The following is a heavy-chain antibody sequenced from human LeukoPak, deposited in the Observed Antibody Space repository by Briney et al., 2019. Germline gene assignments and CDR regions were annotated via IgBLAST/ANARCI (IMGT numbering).Heavy chain of an antibody. V-gene: IGHV3-30-3*01. CDR3: ARSSASDAGGTGY. J-gene: IGHJ4*02. Sequence: GGSLRLSCAASGFNFRASGMHWVRQAPGKGLEWVALISYDGSNKYYADSVKGRFTISRDSSKSTLYLQMSSLRAEDTAIYYCARSSASDAGGTGYWGQGTLVTVSS. CDR1: GFNFRASG. CDR2: ISYDGSNK. D-gene: IGHD3-22*01.